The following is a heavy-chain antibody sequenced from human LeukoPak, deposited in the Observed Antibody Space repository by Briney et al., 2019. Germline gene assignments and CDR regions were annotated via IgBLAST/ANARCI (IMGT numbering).Heavy chain of an antibody. CDR1: GFTLSSYA. V-gene: IGHV3-23*01. CDR3: MRNADSDY. J-gene: IGHJ4*02. CDR2: ISGSGGST. D-gene: IGHD1-1*01. Sequence: GGSLRLSCAASGFTLSSYAMSWVRQTPGKGLEWVSAISGSGGSTYYADAVKVRFTISRDNSKNTLYLQMNSLRAEDTAVYYCMRNADSDYRGQRPLVTVSS.